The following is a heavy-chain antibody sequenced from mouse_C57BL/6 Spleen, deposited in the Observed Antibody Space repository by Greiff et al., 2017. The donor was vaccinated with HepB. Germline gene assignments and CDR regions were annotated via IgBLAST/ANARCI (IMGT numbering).Heavy chain of an antibody. CDR2: IDPETGGT. CDR1: GYTFTDYE. J-gene: IGHJ3*01. Sequence: VKLMESGAELVRPGASVTLSCKASGYTFTDYEMHWVKQTPVHGLEWIGAIDPETGGTAYNQKFKGKAILTADKSSSTAYMELRSLTSEDSAVYYCTRDSYGYGGAYWGQGTLVTVSA. V-gene: IGHV1-15*01. D-gene: IGHD2-2*01. CDR3: TRDSYGYGGAY.